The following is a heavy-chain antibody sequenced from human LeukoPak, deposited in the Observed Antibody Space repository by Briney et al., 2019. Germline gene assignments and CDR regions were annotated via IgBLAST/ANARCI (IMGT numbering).Heavy chain of an antibody. D-gene: IGHD2-15*01. J-gene: IGHJ4*02. V-gene: IGHV3-74*01. CDR2: INRDGSTT. Sequence: PGGSLRLSCAASGFTFIDYWMHWVRQAPGKGLVWVSRINRDGSTTNYADSVKGRFTISIDNAKNTLYLQMNSLRAEDTAVYYCARSQGVAVFDYWGQGTLVTVSS. CDR1: GFTFIDYW. CDR3: ARSQGVAVFDY.